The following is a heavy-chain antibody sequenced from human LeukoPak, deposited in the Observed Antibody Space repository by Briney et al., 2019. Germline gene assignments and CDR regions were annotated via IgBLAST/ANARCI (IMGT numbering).Heavy chain of an antibody. J-gene: IGHJ5*02. CDR1: GGSISSNSYY. CDR2: IYYSGST. Sequence: PSETLSLTCTVSGGSISSNSYYWGWIRQPPGKGLEWIGSIYYSGSTYYNPSLKGRVTISVDTSNNQFSLKLSTVTAADTAVYYCARDRLGYGGNSHWFDPWGQGTLVTVSS. CDR3: ARDRLGYGGNSHWFDP. D-gene: IGHD4-23*01. V-gene: IGHV4-39*07.